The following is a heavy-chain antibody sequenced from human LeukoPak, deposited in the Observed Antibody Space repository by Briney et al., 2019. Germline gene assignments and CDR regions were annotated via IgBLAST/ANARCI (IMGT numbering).Heavy chain of an antibody. CDR1: GFTFSSYS. J-gene: IGHJ5*02. Sequence: GGSLRLSCAASGFTFSSYSMNWVRQAPGKGLEWVSSISSSSSYIYYADSVKGRFTISRDNSKNTLYLQMNSLRAEDTAVYYCAKEISHGDYDLWGQGTLVTVPS. CDR2: ISSSSSYI. V-gene: IGHV3-21*04. D-gene: IGHD4-17*01. CDR3: AKEISHGDYDL.